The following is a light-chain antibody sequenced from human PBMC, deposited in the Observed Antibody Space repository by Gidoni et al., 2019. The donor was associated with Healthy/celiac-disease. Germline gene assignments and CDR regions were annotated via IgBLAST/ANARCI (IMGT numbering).Light chain of an antibody. CDR2: YAS. V-gene: IGKV3-11*01. J-gene: IGKJ4*01. CDR1: QSVSSY. CDR3: QQRSNWPLT. Sequence: EIVLTQSPATLSLSPGDRATLSCRARQSVSSYLACYQQKTGQAPRILIYYASHRATGIPARFSGSGSGTDFTLTISSLEPEDFAVYYCQQRSNWPLTFGGGTKVEIK.